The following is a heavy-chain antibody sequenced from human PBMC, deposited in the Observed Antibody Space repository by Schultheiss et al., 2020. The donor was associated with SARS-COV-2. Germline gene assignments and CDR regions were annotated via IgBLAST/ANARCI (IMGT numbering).Heavy chain of an antibody. CDR1: GGSISSGGYS. J-gene: IGHJ5*02. CDR2: IYHSGST. D-gene: IGHD6-13*01. Sequence: SETLSLTCAVSGGSISSGGYSWSWIRQPPGKGLEWIGYIYHSGSTYYNPSLKSRVTISVDRSKNQFSLKLSSVTAADTAVYYCASQGEVRSSSWYGWFDPWGQGTLVTVSS. V-gene: IGHV4-30-2*01. CDR3: ASQGEVRSSSWYGWFDP.